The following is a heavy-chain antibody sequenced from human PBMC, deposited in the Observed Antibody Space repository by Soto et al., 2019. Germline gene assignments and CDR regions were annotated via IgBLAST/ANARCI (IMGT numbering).Heavy chain of an antibody. CDR1: GGSFSSYA. D-gene: IGHD3-10*01. J-gene: IGHJ6*02. CDR3: ARDGAMVRGGYYYYGMDV. Sequence: SVKVSCKASGGSFSSYAISWVRQAPGQGLEWMGGIIPIFGTANYAQKFQGRVTITADESTSTAYMELSSLRSEDTAVYYCARDGAMVRGGYYYYGMDVWGQGTTVTVSS. CDR2: IIPIFGTA. V-gene: IGHV1-69*13.